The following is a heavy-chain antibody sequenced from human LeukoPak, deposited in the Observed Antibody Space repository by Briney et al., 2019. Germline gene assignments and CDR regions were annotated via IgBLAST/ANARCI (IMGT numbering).Heavy chain of an antibody. CDR2: IYYSGST. D-gene: IGHD2-21*02. J-gene: IGHJ5*02. V-gene: IGHV4-31*03. CDR1: GGSISRGGYY. Sequence: PSETLSLTCTVSGGSISRGGYYWSWLRQHPGKGLEWIAYIYYSGSTYYNPSLKSRVTISVDTSKNQFSLKLSSVTAADTAVYYCARVLAYCGGDCYPNWFDPWGQGTLVTVSS. CDR3: ARVLAYCGGDCYPNWFDP.